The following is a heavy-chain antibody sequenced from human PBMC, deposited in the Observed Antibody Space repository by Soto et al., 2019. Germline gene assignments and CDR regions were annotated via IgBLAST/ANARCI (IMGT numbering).Heavy chain of an antibody. CDR1: GGSIRSGGYY. V-gene: IGHV4-31*03. Sequence: PSETLSLTCTVSGGSIRSGGYYWSWIRQHPGKGLEWIGYIYYSGSTYYNPSLKSRVTISVDTSKNQFSLKLSSVAAADTAVYYCARERYCSGGSCWWFDPWGQGTLVTVSS. J-gene: IGHJ5*02. D-gene: IGHD2-15*01. CDR2: IYYSGST. CDR3: ARERYCSGGSCWWFDP.